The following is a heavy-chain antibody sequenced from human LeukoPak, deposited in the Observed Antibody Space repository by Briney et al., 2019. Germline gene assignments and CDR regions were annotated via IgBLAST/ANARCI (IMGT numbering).Heavy chain of an antibody. V-gene: IGHV6-1*01. CDR1: GDSVSSNSAA. CDR2: TYYRSKWYN. Sequence: SQTLSLTCAISGDSVSSNSAAWNWIWQSPSRGLEWLGRTYYRSKWYNDYAVSVKSRITINPDTSKNQFSLQLNSVTPEDTAVYYCARDRLWFGELSGYGMDVWGQGTTVTVSS. D-gene: IGHD3-10*01. CDR3: ARDRLWFGELSGYGMDV. J-gene: IGHJ6*02.